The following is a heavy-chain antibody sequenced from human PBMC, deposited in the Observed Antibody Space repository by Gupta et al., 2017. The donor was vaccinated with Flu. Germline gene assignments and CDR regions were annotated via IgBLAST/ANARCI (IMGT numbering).Heavy chain of an antibody. CDR3: AKDEPYAYSSGWTPYYYYGMDV. D-gene: IGHD6-19*01. CDR2: ISYDGSNK. CDR1: GFTFSSYG. V-gene: IGHV3-30*18. J-gene: IGHJ6*02. Sequence: QVQLVESGGGVVQPGRSLRLSCAASGFTFSSYGMHWVRQAPGKGLEWVAVISYDGSNKYYADSVKGRFTISRDNSKNTLYLQMNSLRAEDTAVYYCAKDEPYAYSSGWTPYYYYGMDVWGQGTTVTVSS.